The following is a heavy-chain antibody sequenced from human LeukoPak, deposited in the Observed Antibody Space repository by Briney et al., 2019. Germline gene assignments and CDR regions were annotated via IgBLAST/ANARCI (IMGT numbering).Heavy chain of an antibody. Sequence: PSETLSLTCAVYGGSFSGYYWNWIRQPPGKGLEWIGEINHSGSTNYNPSLKSRVTISVDTSKNQFSLKLSPVTAADTAVYYCARDLAAAGPGAWIDPWGQGTLVTVSS. CDR2: INHSGST. CDR3: ARDLAAAGPGAWIDP. CDR1: GGSFSGYY. D-gene: IGHD6-13*01. V-gene: IGHV4-34*01. J-gene: IGHJ5*02.